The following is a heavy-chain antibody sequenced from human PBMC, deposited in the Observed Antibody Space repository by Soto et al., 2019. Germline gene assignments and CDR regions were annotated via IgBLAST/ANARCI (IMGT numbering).Heavy chain of an antibody. V-gene: IGHV4-30-4*01. CDR2: IYYSGST. Sequence: SETLSLTCTVSGGSISSGDYYWSWIGQPPGKGLEWIGYIYYSGSTYYNPSLKSRVTISVDTSKNQFSLKLSSVTAADTAVYYCARGGAGFAWFDPWGQGILVTVSS. D-gene: IGHD1-26*01. CDR3: ARGGAGFAWFDP. CDR1: GGSISSGDYY. J-gene: IGHJ5*02.